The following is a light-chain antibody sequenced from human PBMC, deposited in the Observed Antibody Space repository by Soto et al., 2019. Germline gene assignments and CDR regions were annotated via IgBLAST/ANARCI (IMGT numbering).Light chain of an antibody. CDR1: SSNIGSNT. Sequence: QLVLTQPPSASGTPGQRVTISCSGGSSNIGSNTVNWYQQLPGTAPKLSIYIDNQRPSGVPDRFTGSKSGTPASLAIDGLQSDDEADYYCAAWDDSLNGPVFGGGTKVTVL. J-gene: IGLJ2*01. V-gene: IGLV1-44*01. CDR3: AAWDDSLNGPV. CDR2: IDN.